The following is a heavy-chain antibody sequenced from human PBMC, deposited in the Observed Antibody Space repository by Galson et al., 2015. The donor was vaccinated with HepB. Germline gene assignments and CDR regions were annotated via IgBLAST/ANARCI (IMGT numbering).Heavy chain of an antibody. CDR3: ARLAKEILTGRDD. D-gene: IGHD3-9*01. Sequence: SVKVSCKASGYTFTSYAMHWVRQAPGQRLEWMGWINAGNGNTKYSQKFQGRVTITRDTSASTAYMELSSLRSEDTAVYYCARLAKEILTGRDDWGQGTLSPSPQ. CDR2: INAGNGNT. J-gene: IGHJ4*02. CDR1: GYTFTSYA. V-gene: IGHV1-3*01.